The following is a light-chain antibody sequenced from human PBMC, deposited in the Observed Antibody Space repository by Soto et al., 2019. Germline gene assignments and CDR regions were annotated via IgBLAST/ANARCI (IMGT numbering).Light chain of an antibody. V-gene: IGKV1-12*01. CDR2: AAS. CDR1: QDISSR. CDR3: LQVKSFPRT. J-gene: IGKJ1*01. Sequence: DIQMTQFPSSVSASVVDTVTITFRASQDISSRLAWFQQKPGRAPKYVIQAASMLQSGFPSRFAGSGSGTEFTLTINTLQPEDFATYYCLQVKSFPRTFGQGTKVDIK.